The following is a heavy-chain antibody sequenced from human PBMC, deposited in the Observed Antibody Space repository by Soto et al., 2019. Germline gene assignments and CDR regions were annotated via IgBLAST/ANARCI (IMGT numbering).Heavy chain of an antibody. V-gene: IGHV1-8*01. Sequence: QVQLVQSGAEVKKPGASVKVSCKASGYTFTSYDINWVRQATGQGLEWMGWMNPNSGNTGYAQKFQGRVTMTRNTXXSTAYMELSSLRSEDTAVYYCAMALSLIRVWYFDYWGQGTLVTVSS. CDR2: MNPNSGNT. J-gene: IGHJ4*02. CDR3: AMALSLIRVWYFDY. D-gene: IGHD2-2*01. CDR1: GYTFTSYD.